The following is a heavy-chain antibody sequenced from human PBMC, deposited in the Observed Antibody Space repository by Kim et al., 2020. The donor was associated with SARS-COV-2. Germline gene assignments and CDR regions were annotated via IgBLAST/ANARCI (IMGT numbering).Heavy chain of an antibody. Sequence: GGSLRLSCAASGFTFSDYYMSWIRQAPGKGLEWVSYISSSGSTIYYADSVKGRFTISRDNAKNSLYLQMNSLRAEDTAVYYCARDQPFDSPAFDIWGQGTMVTVSS. J-gene: IGHJ3*02. D-gene: IGHD2-21*01. V-gene: IGHV3-11*01. CDR2: ISSSGSTI. CDR1: GFTFSDYY. CDR3: ARDQPFDSPAFDI.